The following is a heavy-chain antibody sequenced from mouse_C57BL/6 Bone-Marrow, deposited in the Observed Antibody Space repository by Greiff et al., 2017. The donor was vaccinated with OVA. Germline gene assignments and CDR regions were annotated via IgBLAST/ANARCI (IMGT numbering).Heavy chain of an antibody. Sequence: EVKVVESGGGLVQPGGSLKLSCAASGFTFSDYYMYWVRQTPEKRLEWVAYISNGGGSTYYPDTVKGRFTISRDNAKNTLYLQMSRLKSEDTAMYYCARQTTVVGSWYFDVWGTGTTVTVSS. J-gene: IGHJ1*03. CDR3: ARQTTVVGSWYFDV. CDR2: ISNGGGST. D-gene: IGHD1-1*01. V-gene: IGHV5-12*01. CDR1: GFTFSDYY.